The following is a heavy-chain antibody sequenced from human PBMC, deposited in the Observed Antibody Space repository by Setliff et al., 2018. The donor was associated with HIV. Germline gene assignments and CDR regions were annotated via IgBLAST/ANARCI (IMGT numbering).Heavy chain of an antibody. D-gene: IGHD3-22*01. CDR3: AVGSSGYSFDY. J-gene: IGHJ4*02. CDR2: IYHSGST. V-gene: IGHV4-38-2*01. Sequence: SETLSLTCAVSDYSISSGYYWGWIRQPPGKGLEWIGGIYHSGSTYYNPSLKSRVTISVDTSKNQFSLNLSSVTGADTAVYYCAVGSSGYSFDYWGQGSLVTVSS. CDR1: DYSISSGYY.